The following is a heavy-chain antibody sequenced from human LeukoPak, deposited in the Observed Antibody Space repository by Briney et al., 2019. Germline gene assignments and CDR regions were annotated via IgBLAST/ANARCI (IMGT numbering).Heavy chain of an antibody. CDR2: IYHSGST. CDR1: GYSISSGYY. Sequence: SETLSLTCTVSGYSISSGYYWGWIRQPPGKGLEWIGSIYHSGSTYYNPSLKSRVTISVDTSKNQFSLKLSSVTAADTAVYYCARVDSSGYYYQFDYWGQGTLVTVSS. D-gene: IGHD3-22*01. J-gene: IGHJ4*02. V-gene: IGHV4-38-2*02. CDR3: ARVDSSGYYYQFDY.